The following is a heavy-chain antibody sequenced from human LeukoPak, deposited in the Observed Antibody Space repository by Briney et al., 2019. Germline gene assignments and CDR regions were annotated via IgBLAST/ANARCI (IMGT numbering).Heavy chain of an antibody. CDR1: GFSLSTTGLG. V-gene: IGHV2-70*11. J-gene: IGHJ3*02. CDR3: ARIPTVVNASDI. D-gene: IGHD4-23*01. CDR2: IDWDDDK. Sequence: ESGPTLVNPTQTLTLTCSFSGFSLSTTGLGVGWIRQPPGKALEWLARIDWDDDKYYSTSLKTRLTISKDTSKNQVVLTMTNMDPVDTATYYCARIPTVVNASDIWGQGTMVTVSS.